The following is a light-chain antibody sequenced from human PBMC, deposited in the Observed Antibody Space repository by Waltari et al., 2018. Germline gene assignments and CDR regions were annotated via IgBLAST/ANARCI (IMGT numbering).Light chain of an antibody. J-gene: IGLJ2*01. CDR2: EDV. V-gene: IGLV3-10*01. Sequence: SYELTQPPSVSVSPGQTARITCPGDALPTKYASWYQQKSGQAPVQVIYEDVKRPSGIPERFSGSSSGTMVTLIISGAQVEYEADYYCYSTDSSGNVQVFGGGTKLTVL. CDR3: YSTDSSGNVQV. CDR1: ALPTKY.